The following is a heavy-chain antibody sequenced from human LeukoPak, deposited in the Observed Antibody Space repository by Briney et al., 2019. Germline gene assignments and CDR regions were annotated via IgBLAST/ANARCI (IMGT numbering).Heavy chain of an antibody. CDR1: GVTLSNYY. Sequence: GGSLRLSCAASGVTLSNYYMNWVRQAPGKGLEWVSYISSSGSTMYYADSVRGRFTISRDTAKNLLYLQMNSLRVEDTAVYYCARAGSHRNSGYDYWGQGTLVTVSS. V-gene: IGHV3-48*04. J-gene: IGHJ4*02. CDR3: ARAGSHRNSGYDY. D-gene: IGHD5-12*01. CDR2: ISSSGSTM.